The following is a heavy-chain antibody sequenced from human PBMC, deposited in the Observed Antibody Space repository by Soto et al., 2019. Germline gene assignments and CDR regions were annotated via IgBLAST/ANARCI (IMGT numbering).Heavy chain of an antibody. CDR1: GFSFSTSGVG. Sequence: QITLKESGPTMLKPTQTLTLTCAFSGFSFSTSGVGVGWVRQPPGEALEWLALIYWNDDKRYNPSLKTRLTIAKDTSKNQVVLTMTNMDPVDTATYFCAHRQPATYWSSRYYFDYWGQGTLVTVSS. V-gene: IGHV2-5*01. CDR3: AHRQPATYWSSRYYFDY. D-gene: IGHD2-8*02. CDR2: IYWNDDK. J-gene: IGHJ4*02.